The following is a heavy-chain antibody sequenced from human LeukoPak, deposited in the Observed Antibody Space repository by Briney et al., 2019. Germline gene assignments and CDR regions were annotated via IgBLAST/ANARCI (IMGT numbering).Heavy chain of an antibody. J-gene: IGHJ4*02. D-gene: IGHD5-18*01. CDR3: ATGIQLWDTFDY. CDR1: GYTLTELS. V-gene: IGHV1-24*01. Sequence: ASVKVSCKVSGYTLTELSMHWVRQAPGKGLEWMGGLDPEDGETIYAQKFQGRVTMTEDTSTDTAYMGLSSLRSEDTAVYYCATGIQLWDTFDYWGQGTLVTVSS. CDR2: LDPEDGET.